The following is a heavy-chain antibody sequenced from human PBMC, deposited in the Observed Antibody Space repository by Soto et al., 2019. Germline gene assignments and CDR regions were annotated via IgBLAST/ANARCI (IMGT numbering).Heavy chain of an antibody. CDR3: ARWVCGGDCYSGRNWFDP. V-gene: IGHV4-31*03. D-gene: IGHD2-21*02. CDR1: GGSISSGGYY. CDR2: IYYSGST. Sequence: SETLSLTCTVSGGSISSGGYYWSWIRQHPGKGLEWIGYIYYSGSTYYNPSLKSRVTISVDTSKNQFSLKLSSVTAADTAVYYCARWVCGGDCYSGRNWFDPWGQGTLVTVSS. J-gene: IGHJ5*02.